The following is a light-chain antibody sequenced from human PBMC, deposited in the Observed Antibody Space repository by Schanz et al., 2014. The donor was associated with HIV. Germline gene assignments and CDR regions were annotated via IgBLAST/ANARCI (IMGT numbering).Light chain of an antibody. CDR3: QQSYSAPRT. CDR1: QSIGGW. V-gene: IGKV1-5*03. J-gene: IGKJ1*01. Sequence: DIQMTQPPYTLSASIGDSVTITCRASQSIGGWLAWFQQKPGKAPNLLISKASTLESGVPSRFSGSGSGTDFTLTISSLQPEDVATYYCQQSYSAPRTFGQGTRVEIK. CDR2: KAS.